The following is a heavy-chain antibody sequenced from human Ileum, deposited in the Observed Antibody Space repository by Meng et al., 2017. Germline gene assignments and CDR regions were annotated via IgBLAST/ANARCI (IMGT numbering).Heavy chain of an antibody. CDR2: TSHSGST. CDR3: ARHGGYYQGF. D-gene: IGHD4-23*01. CDR1: SGSNTSDTY. V-gene: IGHV4-4*02. J-gene: IGHJ4*02. Sequence: VALQEVCPRMAKPSGNVSRTCAVYSGSNTSDTYWSWVRLPPGKGLEWIGQTSHSGSTVYNPSLKSRVTMSVDKSKSQFSLMLTSVTAADTAVYYCARHGGYYQGFWGQGTLVTVSS.